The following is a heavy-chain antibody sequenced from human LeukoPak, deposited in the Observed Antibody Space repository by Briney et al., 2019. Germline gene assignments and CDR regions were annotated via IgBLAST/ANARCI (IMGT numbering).Heavy chain of an antibody. J-gene: IGHJ4*02. CDR1: GGSISSSSYY. D-gene: IGHD3-22*01. Sequence: ETLSLTCTVSGGSISSSSYYWGWVRQAPGKGLEWISYISSSSRTIYYADSVKGRFTISRDNAKNSLFLQMNSLRAEDTAVYYCARSNYYDSSGYPSFDNWGQGTLVTVSS. CDR3: ARSNYYDSSGYPSFDN. V-gene: IGHV3-48*04. CDR2: ISSSSRTI.